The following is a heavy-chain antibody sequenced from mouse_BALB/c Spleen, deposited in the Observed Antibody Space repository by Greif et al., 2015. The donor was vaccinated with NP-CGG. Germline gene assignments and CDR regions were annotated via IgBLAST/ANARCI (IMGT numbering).Heavy chain of an antibody. CDR2: ISSGGGST. Sequence: EVKLMESGGGLVKPGGSLKLSCAASGFAFSSHDMSWVRQTPEKRLEWVAYISSGGGSTYYPDTVKGRFTISRDNAKNTLYLQMSSLKSEDTAMYYCARRRYARDYWGQGTSVTVSS. V-gene: IGHV5-12-1*01. CDR3: ARRRYARDY. J-gene: IGHJ4*01. CDR1: GFAFSSHD.